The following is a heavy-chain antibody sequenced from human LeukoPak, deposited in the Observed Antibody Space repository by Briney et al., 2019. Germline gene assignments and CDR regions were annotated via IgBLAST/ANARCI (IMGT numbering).Heavy chain of an antibody. CDR1: GGSISSYY. CDR2: VFYKGSA. CDR3: ARGNNYYFYYMDV. V-gene: IGHV4-59*01. Sequence: SETLSLTCSVSGGSISSYYWSWIRQSPGKGLEWIGYVFYKGSANYNPSLKSRVSISVDTAKNQFSLRLSSVTAADTAVYYCARGNNYYFYYMDVWGKGATVTVSS. J-gene: IGHJ6*03.